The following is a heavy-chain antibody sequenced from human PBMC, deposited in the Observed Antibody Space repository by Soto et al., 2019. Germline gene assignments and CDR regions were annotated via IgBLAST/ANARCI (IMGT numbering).Heavy chain of an antibody. CDR3: AHNGPSFDSSGYYSPSWFDP. V-gene: IGHV2-70*12. CDR2: IDWDDDK. D-gene: IGHD3-22*01. J-gene: IGHJ5*02. Sequence: SGPTLVNPTQTLTLTCTFSGFSLSTSGMCVSWIRQPPGKALEWLALIDWDDDKYYSTSLKTRLTISKDTSKNQVVLTMTNMDPVDTATYYCAHNGPSFDSSGYYSPSWFDPWGQGTLVTVSS. CDR1: GFSLSTSGMC.